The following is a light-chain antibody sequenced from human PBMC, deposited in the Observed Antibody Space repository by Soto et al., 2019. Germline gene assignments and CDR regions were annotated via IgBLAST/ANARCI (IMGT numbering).Light chain of an antibody. Sequence: AIQMTQSPSSLSASVGDRVTITCRTSQAIRNNLGWYQQKPGKSPELLIYATSRLQSGVPSRFSGSGSGTDFNLTISSLQPEDFATYYCLQDSNSPWTFGQGTKVEIK. V-gene: IGKV1-6*01. CDR1: QAIRNN. CDR3: LQDSNSPWT. J-gene: IGKJ1*01. CDR2: ATS.